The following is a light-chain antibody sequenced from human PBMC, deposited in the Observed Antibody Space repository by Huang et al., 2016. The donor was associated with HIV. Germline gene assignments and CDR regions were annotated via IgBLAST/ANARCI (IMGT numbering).Light chain of an antibody. V-gene: IGKV3-15*01. CDR3: QQYNNWPWA. CDR2: GAS. CDR1: QSVSSN. Sequence: EIVMTQSPATLSVSPGERATLSCRASQSVSSNLAWYQQKPGQAPRLLMYGASTRATGIPARFRGSASGTEFTLTISSLQSEDFAVYYCQQYNNWPWAFGQGTKVEIK. J-gene: IGKJ1*01.